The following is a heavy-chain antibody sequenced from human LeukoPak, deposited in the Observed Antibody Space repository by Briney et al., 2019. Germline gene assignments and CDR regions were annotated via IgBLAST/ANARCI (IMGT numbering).Heavy chain of an antibody. CDR2: SSAYNGNT. Sequence: ASVKVSCKASGYTFTTYGISWVRQAPGQGLEWMGWSSAYNGNTNYAQKFQGRVTMTTDTSTSTIYMELRSLRSDDTAVYYCARDLYSGSYGPPFDYWGQGTLVTVSS. J-gene: IGHJ4*02. CDR1: GYTFTTYG. CDR3: ARDLYSGSYGPPFDY. D-gene: IGHD1-26*01. V-gene: IGHV1-18*01.